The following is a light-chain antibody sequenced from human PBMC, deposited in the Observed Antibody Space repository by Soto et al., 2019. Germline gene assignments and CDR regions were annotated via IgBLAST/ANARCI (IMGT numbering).Light chain of an antibody. CDR1: SSNIGSNT. V-gene: IGLV1-44*01. Sequence: SVLTQPPSASGTPGQRVTISCSGSSSNIGSNTVNWYQQLPGTAPKLLIYSNNQRPSGVPDRFSGPRSGTSASLAISGLQSEDEGDYYCAAWDDSLNGRGVFGGGTKLTVL. J-gene: IGLJ3*02. CDR3: AAWDDSLNGRGV. CDR2: SNN.